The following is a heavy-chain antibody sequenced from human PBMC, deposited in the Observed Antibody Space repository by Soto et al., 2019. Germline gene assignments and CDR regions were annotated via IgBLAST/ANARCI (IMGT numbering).Heavy chain of an antibody. J-gene: IGHJ3*02. CDR2: VRDDGSKT. V-gene: IGHV3-33*01. CDR3: ATSTATDAFDI. CDR1: GFTFSDYG. Sequence: QVQMVASGGGVVQPGKSLRLSCAASGFTFSDYGMQWVRQAPARGPEWVALVRDDGSKTYYADSVRGRFTISRDNSKNMFYLQMNSLRVEDTAIYYCATSTATDAFDIWGQGTMVTVSS.